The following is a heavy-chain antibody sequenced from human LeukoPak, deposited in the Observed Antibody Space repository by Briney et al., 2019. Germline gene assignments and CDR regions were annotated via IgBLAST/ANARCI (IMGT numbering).Heavy chain of an antibody. V-gene: IGHV1-46*01. D-gene: IGHD1-14*01. CDR1: GYTFTSYY. CDR3: AREVMDNLRFDY. CDR2: INPSGGDT. Sequence: ASVKVSCKASGYTFTSYYMHWVRQAPGHGLEWMGIINPSGGDTSYAQKFQGRLTMTRDTSTNTVYMELTSLRSEDTAVYYCAREVMDNLRFDYWGQGTLVTASS. J-gene: IGHJ4*02.